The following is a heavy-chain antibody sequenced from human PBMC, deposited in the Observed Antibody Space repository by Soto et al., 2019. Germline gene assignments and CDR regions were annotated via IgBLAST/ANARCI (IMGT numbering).Heavy chain of an antibody. J-gene: IGHJ5*02. Sequence: SETLSLTCTVSGGSITSHYWSWIRQSPGKGLEWIGCIYYTGSTNYNPSLKSRVTISVDTSKNQFSLKLSSVTAEDTAVYYCALTIALAGILNWFDPPGQGTLVPVSS. CDR2: IYYTGST. CDR1: GGSITSHY. CDR3: ALTIALAGILNWFDP. D-gene: IGHD6-19*01. V-gene: IGHV4-59*11.